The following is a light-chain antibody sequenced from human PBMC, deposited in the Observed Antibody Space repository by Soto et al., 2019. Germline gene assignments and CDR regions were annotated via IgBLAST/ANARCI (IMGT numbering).Light chain of an antibody. V-gene: IGKV1-39*01. CDR1: QSISSY. CDR2: AAS. J-gene: IGKJ1*01. CDR3: QQSYSTPPT. Sequence: DIQMTQSPSSLSASVGDRVTITCRASQSISSYLNWYQQKPGKAPKLLIYAASSLQSGVPSRFSGSGSGPDFTLTISSLQPEDFATYYCQQSYSTPPTFGHGTKVEIK.